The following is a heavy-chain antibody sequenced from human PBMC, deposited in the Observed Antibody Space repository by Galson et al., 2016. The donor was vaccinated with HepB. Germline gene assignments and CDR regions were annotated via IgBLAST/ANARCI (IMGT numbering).Heavy chain of an antibody. CDR2: IIPIFGTA. Sequence: SVKVSCKASGGSFSSYAISWVRQAPGQGLEWMGGIIPIFGTANYAQKFQGRVTITADESTNTAYMELSSLRSEDTAVYYCAREDDYDIRYGMDVWGQGTTVTVSS. D-gene: IGHD3-9*01. CDR1: GGSFSSYA. J-gene: IGHJ6*02. V-gene: IGHV1-69*13. CDR3: AREDDYDIRYGMDV.